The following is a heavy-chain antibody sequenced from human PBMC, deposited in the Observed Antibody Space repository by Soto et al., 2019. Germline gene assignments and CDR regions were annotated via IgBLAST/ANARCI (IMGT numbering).Heavy chain of an antibody. J-gene: IGHJ4*02. Sequence: QVQLVESGGGVVQPGRSLRLSCAASGLNFRAAGMHWVRQAPGKGLEGVAFISSDGNNKYYADSVKGRFTISRDESMNSQYLQMNTLRADDSAVYYCAKDKGVTSLDYGGQGTLVTVSS. V-gene: IGHV3-30*18. CDR2: ISSDGNNK. D-gene: IGHD3-10*01. CDR3: AKDKGVTSLDY. CDR1: GLNFRAAG.